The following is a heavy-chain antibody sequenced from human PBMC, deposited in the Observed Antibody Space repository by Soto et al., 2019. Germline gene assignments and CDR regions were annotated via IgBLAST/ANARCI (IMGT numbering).Heavy chain of an antibody. Sequence: SETLSLTCTVSGGSISSGGYYWSWIRRPPGKGLEWIGYIYYTGSTHFMPSLKSRVSISADTSKNQFSLKLSSVTAADTAVYYCARGYISDWDPLFDFGYWGQGTLVTVSS. CDR1: GGSISSGGYY. J-gene: IGHJ4*02. D-gene: IGHD6-19*01. V-gene: IGHV4-61*08. CDR3: ARGYISDWDPLFDFGY. CDR2: IYYTGST.